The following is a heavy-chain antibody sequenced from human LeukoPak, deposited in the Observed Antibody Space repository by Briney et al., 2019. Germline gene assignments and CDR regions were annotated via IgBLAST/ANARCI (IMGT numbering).Heavy chain of an antibody. CDR2: IIPIFGTA. CDR3: ARGLWQQLARYYYYYMDV. CDR1: GYTFTSYG. V-gene: IGHV1-69*13. D-gene: IGHD6-13*01. Sequence: ASVKVSCKASGYTFTSYGISWVRQAPGQGLEWMGGIIPIFGTANYAQKFQGRVTITADESTSTAYMELSSLRSEDTAVYYCARGLWQQLARYYYYYMDVWGKGTTVTISS. J-gene: IGHJ6*03.